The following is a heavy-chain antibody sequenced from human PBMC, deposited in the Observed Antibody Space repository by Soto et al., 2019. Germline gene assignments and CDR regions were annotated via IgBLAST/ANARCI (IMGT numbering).Heavy chain of an antibody. D-gene: IGHD3-10*01. V-gene: IGHV4-59*08. Sequence: QVQLQESGPGLVKPSETLSLSCTVSGGSISSSYWSWIRQPPGKGMEWIGYVHHSWGSTYNPSLPSRVAISLDTSKSQFSLKLTSVTATDTAVYYCARQGFGALHGLGDVWGQGTTVTVSS. J-gene: IGHJ6*02. CDR1: GGSISSSY. CDR2: VHHSWGS. CDR3: ARQGFGALHGLGDV.